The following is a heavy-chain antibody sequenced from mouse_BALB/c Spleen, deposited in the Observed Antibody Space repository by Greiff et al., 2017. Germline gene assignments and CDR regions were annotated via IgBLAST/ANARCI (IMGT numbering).Heavy chain of an antibody. V-gene: IGHV1-62-2*01. CDR3: ARQNRYDDGIYAMDY. J-gene: IGHJ4*01. CDR2: FYPGSGSI. D-gene: IGHD2-14*01. Sequence: VKLQESGAGLVKPGASVKLSCKASGYTFTEYIIHWVKQRSGQGLEWIGWFYPGSGSIKYNEKFKDKATLTADKSSSTVYMELSRLTSEDSAVYFCARQNRYDDGIYAMDYWGQGTSVTVSS. CDR1: GYTFTEYI.